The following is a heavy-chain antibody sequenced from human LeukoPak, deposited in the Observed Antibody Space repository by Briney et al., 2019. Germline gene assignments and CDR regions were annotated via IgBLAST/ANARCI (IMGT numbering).Heavy chain of an antibody. J-gene: IGHJ4*02. V-gene: IGHV3-7*01. D-gene: IGHD1-26*01. CDR3: ARDGIVGVTAFDY. CDR2: IKQDGSEK. Sequence: PGGSLRLSCAASGFTFSSYWMSWVRQAPGKGLEWVANIKQDGSEKYYVDSVKGRFTISRDNAKNSLSLQMNSLRAEDTAVYYCARDGIVGVTAFDYWGQGTLVSVSS. CDR1: GFTFSSYW.